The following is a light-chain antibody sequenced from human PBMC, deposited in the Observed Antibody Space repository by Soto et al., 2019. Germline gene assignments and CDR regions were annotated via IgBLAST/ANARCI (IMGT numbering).Light chain of an antibody. Sequence: QSVLTQSPSASGTPGQRVSISCSGSTSNIGTHTVNWYQHVPGTAPKLLITGDTSRPSGVPDRFSGSKSGASASLAITGLQAEDEADYYCQSYDSRLSGSVFGTGTKVTVL. V-gene: IGLV1-40*01. J-gene: IGLJ1*01. CDR3: QSYDSRLSGSV. CDR2: GDT. CDR1: TSNIGTHT.